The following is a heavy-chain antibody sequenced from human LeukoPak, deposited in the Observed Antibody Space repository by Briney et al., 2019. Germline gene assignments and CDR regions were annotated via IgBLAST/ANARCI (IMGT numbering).Heavy chain of an antibody. D-gene: IGHD3-10*01. CDR2: ISWNSGSI. CDR1: GFTFDDYA. J-gene: IGHJ4*02. V-gene: IGHV3-9*01. CDR3: AKSSYYYYGSGSYFDY. Sequence: RSLRLSCAASGFTFDDYAMHWVRQAPGKGLEWVSGISWNSGSIGYADSVKGRFTISRDNAKNSLYLQMNSLRAEDTALYYCAKSSYYYYGSGSYFDYWGQGTLVTVSS.